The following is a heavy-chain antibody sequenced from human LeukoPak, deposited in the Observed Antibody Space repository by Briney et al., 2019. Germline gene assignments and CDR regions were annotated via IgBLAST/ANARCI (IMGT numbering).Heavy chain of an antibody. Sequence: SETLSLTCAVSGGSISSSNWWSWVRQPPGKGLEWIGEIYHSGSTNYNPSLKSRVTISVDTSKNQFSLKLSSVTAADTAVYYCARLVVVITSGWFDPWGQGTLVTVSS. V-gene: IGHV4-4*02. CDR3: ARLVVVITSGWFDP. J-gene: IGHJ5*02. CDR2: IYHSGST. CDR1: GGSISSSNW. D-gene: IGHD3-22*01.